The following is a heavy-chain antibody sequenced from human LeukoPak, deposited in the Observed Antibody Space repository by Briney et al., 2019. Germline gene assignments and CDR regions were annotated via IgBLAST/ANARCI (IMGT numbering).Heavy chain of an antibody. V-gene: IGHV1-46*01. CDR1: GYSLTSNY. J-gene: IGHJ4*02. CDR3: ARDQEAFDY. Sequence: HWASVKVSCKASGYSLTSNYIHWVRQAPAQGLEWMGMIYPRDGSTSYAQKFQGRVTVTRDTSTSTVHMELSGLRSEDTAVYYCARDQEAFDYWGQGTLVTVSS. CDR2: IYPRDGST.